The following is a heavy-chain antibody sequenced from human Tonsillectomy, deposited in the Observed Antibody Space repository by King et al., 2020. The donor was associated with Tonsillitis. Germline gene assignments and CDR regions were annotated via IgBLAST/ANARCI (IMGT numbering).Heavy chain of an antibody. Sequence: VQLQESGPGLVKPSGTLSLTCAVSGVSISSSRWWTWVRQPPGKGLEWVGEIYHTGSSNYNPSLKGRVTISIEKSKSQFSLKLSSVTAADTAVYYCATDSYDYWGQGTLVTVSS. CDR1: GVSISSSRW. CDR2: IYHTGSS. V-gene: IGHV4-4*02. CDR3: ATDSYDY. J-gene: IGHJ4*02.